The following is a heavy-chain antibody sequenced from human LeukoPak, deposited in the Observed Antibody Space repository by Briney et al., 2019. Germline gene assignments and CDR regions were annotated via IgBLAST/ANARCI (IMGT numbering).Heavy chain of an antibody. CDR1: GFTSSDYA. D-gene: IGHD6-6*01. J-gene: IGHJ4*02. V-gene: IGHV3-23*01. CDR2: ISTSGSGGAT. CDR3: ARAPGSLVSVAGRPYYFDF. Sequence: SLRLSCAASGFTSSDYAMAWVRQAPGKGLEWVSIISTSGSGGATYYADSMKGRFTISRDSPKNTLYLQMNSLRAEDTAVYYCARAPGSLVSVAGRPYYFDFWGQGTLVTVSS.